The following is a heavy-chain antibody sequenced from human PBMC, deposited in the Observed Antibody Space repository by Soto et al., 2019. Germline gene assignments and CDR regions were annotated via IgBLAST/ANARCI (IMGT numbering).Heavy chain of an antibody. V-gene: IGHV1-69*01. D-gene: IGHD5-18*01. Sequence: QVQLVQSGAEVKKPGSSVKVSCKASGGTFSSYAISWGRQAPGQGLGWWGGIIPIFGTANYAQKFQGRVTITADESTSTAYMELSSLRSEDTAVYYCARDEIQLWTGRGSAFDIWGQGTMVTVSS. CDR3: ARDEIQLWTGRGSAFDI. J-gene: IGHJ3*02. CDR1: GGTFSSYA. CDR2: IIPIFGTA.